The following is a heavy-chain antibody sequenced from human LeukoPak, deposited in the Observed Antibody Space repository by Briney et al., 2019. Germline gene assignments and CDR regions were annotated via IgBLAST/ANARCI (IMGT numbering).Heavy chain of an antibody. V-gene: IGHV3-30-3*01. J-gene: IGHJ4*02. D-gene: IGHD1-26*01. Sequence: GGSLRLSCAASGFTFSSYAMHWVRQAPGKGLEWVAVISYDGSNKYYADSVKGRFTISRDNSKNTLYLQMNSLRAEDTAVYYCAREGSYYYFDYWGRGTLVTVSS. CDR3: AREGSYYYFDY. CDR1: GFTFSSYA. CDR2: ISYDGSNK.